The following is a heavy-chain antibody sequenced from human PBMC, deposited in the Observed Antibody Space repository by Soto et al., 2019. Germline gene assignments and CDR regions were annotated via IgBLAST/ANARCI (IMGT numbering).Heavy chain of an antibody. Sequence: SETLSLTCAVSGFSISSGYFWGWIRQPPGKGPEWLGSIYHSGTTYYNPSVKGRVTISVDTSKNQFSLKMSSVTAADTAVYYCARDSSGYYWFDPWGQGXLVTVSS. V-gene: IGHV4-38-2*02. CDR2: IYHSGTT. CDR3: ARDSSGYYWFDP. J-gene: IGHJ5*02. CDR1: GFSISSGYF. D-gene: IGHD3-22*01.